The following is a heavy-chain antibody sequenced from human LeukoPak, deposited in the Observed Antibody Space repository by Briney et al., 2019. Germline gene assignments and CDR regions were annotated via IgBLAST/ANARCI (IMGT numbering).Heavy chain of an antibody. D-gene: IGHD3-3*01. V-gene: IGHV3-11*04. Sequence: PGGSLRLSCAASGFTFSDYYMSWIRQAPGKGLEWVSYISSSGSTIHYADSVKGRFAISRDNSKNTLYLQMNSLRAEDTAVHYCARGEGYDFWSGYSVVSRWDYWGQGTLVTVSS. CDR3: ARGEGYDFWSGYSVVSRWDY. CDR1: GFTFSDYY. J-gene: IGHJ4*02. CDR2: ISSSGSTI.